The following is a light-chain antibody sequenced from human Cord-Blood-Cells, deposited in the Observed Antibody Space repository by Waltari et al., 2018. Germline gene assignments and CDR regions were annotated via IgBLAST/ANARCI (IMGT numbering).Light chain of an antibody. J-gene: IGLJ2*01. CDR3: SSYTSSSTGV. CDR2: DVS. V-gene: IGLV2-14*01. Sequence: QSALTQPASVSGSPGQSITISCTGTSSDVGGYNYVSCYQQHPGKAPKLMIYDVSKRPSGVSNRFSGSKSGNTASLTISGLQAEDEADYYCSSYTSSSTGVFGGGTKLTVL. CDR1: SSDVGGYNY.